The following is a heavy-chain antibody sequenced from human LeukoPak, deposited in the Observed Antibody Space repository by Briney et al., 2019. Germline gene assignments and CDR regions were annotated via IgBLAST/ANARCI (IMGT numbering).Heavy chain of an antibody. V-gene: IGHV3-7*01. CDR3: ARDPVEWELLLDY. D-gene: IGHD1-26*01. J-gene: IGHJ4*02. CDR2: IKQDGSEK. Sequence: PGGSLRLSCAASGFTFSSYWMSWVRQAPGKGLEWVANIKQDGSEKYYADSVKGRFSISRDNARNSVCLQMASLRVEDTAVYYCARDPVEWELLLDYWGQGTLVTVSS. CDR1: GFTFSSYW.